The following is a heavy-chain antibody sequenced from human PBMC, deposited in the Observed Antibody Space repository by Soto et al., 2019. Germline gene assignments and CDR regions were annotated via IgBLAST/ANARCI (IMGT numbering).Heavy chain of an antibody. J-gene: IGHJ4*02. V-gene: IGHV4-59*08. D-gene: IGHD1-1*01. CDR3: ARQRPCDTRFYFDY. CDR2: IYYTGST. CDR1: GCSISSYY. Sequence: PSDTPSLTCTVPGCSISSYYWSWIRQPPGKGLEWIGYIYYTGSTNYNPSLKSRVTISVDTSKKQFSLKLSSVTAADTAVYYCARQRPCDTRFYFDYWGQGTQVTVSS.